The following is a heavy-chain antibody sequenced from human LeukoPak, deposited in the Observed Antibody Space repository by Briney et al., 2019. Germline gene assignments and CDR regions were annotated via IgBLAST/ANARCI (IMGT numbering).Heavy chain of an antibody. CDR3: AKDLDYGDHYYYYGMDV. V-gene: IGHV3-30*18. D-gene: IGHD4-17*01. CDR1: GFTFSSYG. CDR2: ISYDGSNK. Sequence: GGSLRLSCAASGFTFSSYGMHWVRQAPGKGLEWVAVISYDGSNKYYADSVKGRFTISRDNSKNTLYLQMNSLRAEDTAVYYCAKDLDYGDHYYYYGMDVWGKGTTVTVSS. J-gene: IGHJ6*04.